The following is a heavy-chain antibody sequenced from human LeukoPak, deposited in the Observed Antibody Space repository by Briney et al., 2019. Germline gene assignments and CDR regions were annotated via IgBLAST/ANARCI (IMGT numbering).Heavy chain of an antibody. CDR2: ISSSSSTI. D-gene: IGHD6-13*01. J-gene: IGHJ4*02. CDR1: GFTFSSYS. CDR3: ARDRAHSHSFSSSWPDY. V-gene: IGHV3-48*01. Sequence: GGSLRLSCAASGFTFSSYSMNWVRQAPGKGLEWVSYISSSSSTIYYADSVKGRFTISRDNAKNSLYLQMNSLRAEDTAVYYCARDRAHSHSFSSSWPDYWGQGTLVTVSS.